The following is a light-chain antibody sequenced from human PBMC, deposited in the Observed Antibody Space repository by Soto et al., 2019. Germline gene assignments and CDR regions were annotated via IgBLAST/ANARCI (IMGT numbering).Light chain of an antibody. J-gene: IGKJ2*01. CDR3: QQYGTTRYT. CDR2: GAS. V-gene: IGKV3-20*01. Sequence: IVLTQSPGALSVSPGERATLSCRASQTVRNSYLAWYQQKAGQAPRLLIYGASIRTPGTPDRFSGSGSGTDFILTISRLEPEDSAVYYCQQYGTTRYTFGKGTKLEIK. CDR1: QTVRNSY.